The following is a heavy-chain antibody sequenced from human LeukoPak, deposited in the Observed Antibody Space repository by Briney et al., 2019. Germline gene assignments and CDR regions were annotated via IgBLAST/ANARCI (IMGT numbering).Heavy chain of an antibody. CDR3: ARGRAGNYHDY. Sequence: PGGSLRLSCAASGFTFSSYAMHWVRQAPGKGLEWVAVISYDGSIKSYTDSAKGQFTVSRDNPKNTQYLQLNGLRVEDTAVYYCARGRAGNYHDYWGQGTLVTVTS. CDR2: ISYDGSIK. D-gene: IGHD1-7*01. V-gene: IGHV3-30-3*01. CDR1: GFTFSSYA. J-gene: IGHJ4*02.